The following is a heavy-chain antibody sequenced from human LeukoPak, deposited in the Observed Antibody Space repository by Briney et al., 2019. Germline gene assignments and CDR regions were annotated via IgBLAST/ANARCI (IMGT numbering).Heavy chain of an antibody. D-gene: IGHD3-10*01. J-gene: IGHJ4*02. Sequence: GGSLRLSCTASGFTFRNYAMRWVRQAPGKGLEWVSAVSGSGDYTYYADSVKGRFTISRDNSKNTLYLHMNSLRADDTAVFYCAKAEFGSGSYYISDWGQGTLVTVSS. CDR2: VSGSGDYT. V-gene: IGHV3-23*01. CDR3: AKAEFGSGSYYISD. CDR1: GFTFRNYA.